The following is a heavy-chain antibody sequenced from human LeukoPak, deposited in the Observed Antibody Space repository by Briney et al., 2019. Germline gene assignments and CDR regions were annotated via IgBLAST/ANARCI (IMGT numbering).Heavy chain of an antibody. J-gene: IGHJ4*02. V-gene: IGHV3-7*01. CDR3: ERDRTSGWPGSFDY. CDR1: VLTFSIYS. Sequence: GRSLRLSCAASVLTFSIYSMNWVRQAPGKGLEWVANRKHDGGEMSYVDSVNGRFTISRDNAKNSLYLQMNSLRPEDTAVYYCERDRTSGWPGSFDYWGQGTLVTVS. CDR2: RKHDGGEM. D-gene: IGHD6-19*01.